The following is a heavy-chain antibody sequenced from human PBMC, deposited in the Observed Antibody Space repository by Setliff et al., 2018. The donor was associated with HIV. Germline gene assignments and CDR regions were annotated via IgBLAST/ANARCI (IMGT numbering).Heavy chain of an antibody. CDR1: GDSMSPYY. V-gene: IGHV4-4*07. Sequence: SETLSLTCSVSGDSMSPYYWSWIRQSADKGLEWIGRVHPTGSTIHNPSLRSRVTMSVDTSKSQFSLKLSSVTAADTAMYYCARVFPPIRGAPFGTPPGAFDIWGQGTMVTVSS. D-gene: IGHD2-15*01. J-gene: IGHJ3*02. CDR3: ARVFPPIRGAPFGTPPGAFDI. CDR2: VHPTGST.